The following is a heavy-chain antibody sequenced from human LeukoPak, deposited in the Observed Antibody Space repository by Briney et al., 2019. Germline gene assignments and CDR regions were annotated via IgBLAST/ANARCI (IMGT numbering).Heavy chain of an antibody. D-gene: IGHD2-2*01. Sequence: PSETLSLTCTVSGGSISGSSYYWGWIRQPPGKGLEWIGSIYYSGSTYYNPSLKSRVTISVDTSKNQFSLKLSSVTAADTAVYYCARRHRVRCSSTSCSKGWFDPWGQGTLVTVSS. CDR3: ARRHRVRCSSTSCSKGWFDP. V-gene: IGHV4-39*07. CDR2: IYYSGST. J-gene: IGHJ5*02. CDR1: GGSISGSSYY.